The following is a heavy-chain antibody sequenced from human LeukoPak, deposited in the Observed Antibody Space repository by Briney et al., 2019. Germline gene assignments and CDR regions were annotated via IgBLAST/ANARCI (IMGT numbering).Heavy chain of an antibody. J-gene: IGHJ4*02. CDR2: IKQDGSEK. Sequence: PGGSLRLSCAASGFTFSSYWMSWVRQAPGKGLEWVANIKQDGSEKYYVDSVKGRFTISRDNAKNSLYLQMNSLRAEDTAVYYCARDPSTDYYYDSSGYHYFDYWGQGTLVTVSS. D-gene: IGHD3-22*01. V-gene: IGHV3-7*01. CDR3: ARDPSTDYYYDSSGYHYFDY. CDR1: GFTFSSYW.